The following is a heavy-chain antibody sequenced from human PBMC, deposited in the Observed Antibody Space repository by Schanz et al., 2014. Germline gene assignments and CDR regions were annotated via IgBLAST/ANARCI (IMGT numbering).Heavy chain of an antibody. CDR1: AFIFRSYS. D-gene: IGHD3-22*01. J-gene: IGHJ6*02. Sequence: VKLVESGGGLVQPGGSLRLSCAASAFIFRSYSMHWVRQAPGKGLEWVANIGYDGSEKYYVDSVKGRFTISRDNSKDTLYLQMNSLRAEDTAVYYCAKIRYDSSGYYLPYYGMDVWGQGTTVIVSS. CDR3: AKIRYDSSGYYLPYYGMDV. CDR2: IGYDGSEK. V-gene: IGHV3-30*02.